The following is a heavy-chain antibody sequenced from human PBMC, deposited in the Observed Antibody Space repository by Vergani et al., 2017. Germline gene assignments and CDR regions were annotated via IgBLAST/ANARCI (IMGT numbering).Heavy chain of an antibody. Sequence: QVQLQQWGAGLLKPSETLSLTCAVYGGSFSGYYWSWIRQPPGKGLEWIGEINHSGSTNDNPSLKSRVTISVDTSKNQFSLKLSSVTAADTAVYYCARGRIAAASFPWGQGTLVTVSS. CDR2: INHSGST. J-gene: IGHJ5*02. CDR1: GGSFSGYY. V-gene: IGHV4-34*01. CDR3: ARGRIAAASFP. D-gene: IGHD6-13*01.